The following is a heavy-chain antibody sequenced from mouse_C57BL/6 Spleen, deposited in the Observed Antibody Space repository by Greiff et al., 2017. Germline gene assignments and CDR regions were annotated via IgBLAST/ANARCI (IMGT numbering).Heavy chain of an antibody. V-gene: IGHV14-4*01. D-gene: IGHD1-1*02. Sequence: EVQLQQSGAELVRPGASVKLSCTASGFNFKDYYMHWVKQRPEQGLEWIGWIDPENGDTEYTSKFKGKATLTADTSSNTAYLQLSSLTSEDTAVYCCTTDRGGREAGRYFDVWGTGTTVTVSS. CDR3: TTDRGGREAGRYFDV. CDR1: GFNFKDYY. CDR2: IDPENGDT. J-gene: IGHJ1*03.